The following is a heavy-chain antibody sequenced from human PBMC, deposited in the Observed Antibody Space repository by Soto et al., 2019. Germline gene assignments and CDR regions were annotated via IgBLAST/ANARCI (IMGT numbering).Heavy chain of an antibody. CDR2: ISYDGSNK. D-gene: IGHD1-26*01. Sequence: QVQLVESGGGVVQPGRSLRLSCAASGFTFSSYGMHWVRQAPGKGLEWVAVISYDGSNKYYADSVKGRFTISRDNSKNTLYLQMNSLRAEDTAVYYCAKAPGEGSSPWGQGTLVTVSS. J-gene: IGHJ4*02. V-gene: IGHV3-30*18. CDR1: GFTFSSYG. CDR3: AKAPGEGSSP.